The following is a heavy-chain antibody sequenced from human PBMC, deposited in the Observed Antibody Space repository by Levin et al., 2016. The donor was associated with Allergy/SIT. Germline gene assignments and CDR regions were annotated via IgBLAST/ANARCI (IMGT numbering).Heavy chain of an antibody. D-gene: IGHD4-23*01. CDR3: ATAGSTVVTAFDY. Sequence: WVRQAPGQGLEWMGWISAYNGNTNYAQKLQGRVTMTTDTSTSTAYMELRSLRSDDTAVYYCATAGSTVVTAFDYWGQGTLVTVSS. V-gene: IGHV1-18*01. J-gene: IGHJ4*02. CDR2: ISAYNGNT.